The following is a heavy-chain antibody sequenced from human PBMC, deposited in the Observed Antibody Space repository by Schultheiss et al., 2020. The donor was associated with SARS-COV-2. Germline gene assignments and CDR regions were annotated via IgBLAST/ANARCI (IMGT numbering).Heavy chain of an antibody. CDR1: GYTFTSYY. CDR3: AREGGYSSSPGVDY. CDR2: INPNSGGT. J-gene: IGHJ4*02. D-gene: IGHD6-6*01. Sequence: ASVKVSCKASGYTFTSYYMHWVRQAPGQGLEWMGWINPNSGGTNYAQKFQGRVTMTRDTSISTAYMELSRLRSDDTAVYYCAREGGYSSSPGVDYWGQGTLVTVSS. V-gene: IGHV1-2*02.